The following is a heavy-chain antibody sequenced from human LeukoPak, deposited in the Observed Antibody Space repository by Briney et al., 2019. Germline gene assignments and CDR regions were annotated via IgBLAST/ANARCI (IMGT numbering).Heavy chain of an antibody. CDR1: GGSISSDGYH. D-gene: IGHD6-13*01. Sequence: SETLSLTCTVSGGSISSDGYHWSWIRQLPGKGLEWIGYIDYSGTTYYNPSLKSRISISVGTSENQFSLKLSSVTAADTAVYYCARGDPGQSRPFDYWGQGTLVTVSS. J-gene: IGHJ4*02. CDR3: ARGDPGQSRPFDY. V-gene: IGHV4-31*03. CDR2: IDYSGTT.